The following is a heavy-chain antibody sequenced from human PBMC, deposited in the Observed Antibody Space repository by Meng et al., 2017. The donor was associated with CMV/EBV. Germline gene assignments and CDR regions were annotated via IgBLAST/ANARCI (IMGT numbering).Heavy chain of an antibody. V-gene: IGHV4-30-4*08. D-gene: IGHD1-14*01. CDR1: GGSISSGDYY. Sequence: QVPLTDAGPGLVKPSQTLSLTCTVSGGSISSGDYYWSWIRQPPGKGLEWIGYIYYSGSTYYNPSLKSRVTISVDTSKNQFSLKLSSVTAADTAVYYCARVTSRVAGAFDYWGQGTLVTVSS. CDR2: IYYSGST. CDR3: ARVTSRVAGAFDY. J-gene: IGHJ4*02.